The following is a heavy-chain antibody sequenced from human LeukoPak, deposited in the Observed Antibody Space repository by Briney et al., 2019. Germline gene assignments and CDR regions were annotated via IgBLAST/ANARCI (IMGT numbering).Heavy chain of an antibody. CDR3: ARGGFAYVYFDY. J-gene: IGHJ4*02. Sequence: GGSLRLSCAASGFTFSAYGARWGSQAPGKGLEWVAHIKGDGSEKYSVDSVKGRFTISRDNAKSSLYLQMNSLRAEDTALYYCARGGFAYVYFDYWGRASLVTVSS. CDR1: GFTFSAYG. D-gene: IGHD2-8*01. CDR2: IKGDGSEK. V-gene: IGHV3-7*01.